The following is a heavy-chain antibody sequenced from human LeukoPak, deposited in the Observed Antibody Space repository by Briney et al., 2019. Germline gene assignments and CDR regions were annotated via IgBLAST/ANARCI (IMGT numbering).Heavy chain of an antibody. CDR3: AKDRGRMWVQVAN. V-gene: IGHV3-23*01. Sequence: GGSLRLSCAASGFTFTTYAMTWVRQAPGKGLEWVSRISGSGDITYYADSVKGRFTISRDNSKNTLYLQMNSLRAEDTAVYYCAKDRGRMWVQVANWGQGTLVTVSS. CDR1: GFTFTTYA. D-gene: IGHD2-15*01. CDR2: ISGSGDIT. J-gene: IGHJ4*02.